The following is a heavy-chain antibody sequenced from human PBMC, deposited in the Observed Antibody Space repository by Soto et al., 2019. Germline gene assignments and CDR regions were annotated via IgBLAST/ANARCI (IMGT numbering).Heavy chain of an antibody. D-gene: IGHD3-3*01. CDR3: ARGVKDYDFWSGYYKADYYYYGMDV. J-gene: IGHJ6*02. CDR1: GGSFSGYY. Sequence: SETLSLTCAVYGGSFSGYYWSRIRQPPGKGLEWIGEINHSGSTNYNPSLKSRVTISVDTSKNQFSLKLSSVTAADTAVYYCARGVKDYDFWSGYYKADYYYYGMDVWGQGTTVTVSS. CDR2: INHSGST. V-gene: IGHV4-34*01.